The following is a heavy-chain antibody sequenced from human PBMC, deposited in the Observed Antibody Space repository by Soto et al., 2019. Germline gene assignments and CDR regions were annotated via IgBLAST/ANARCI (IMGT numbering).Heavy chain of an antibody. D-gene: IGHD2-2*01. CDR2: INHSGST. V-gene: IGHV4-34*01. J-gene: IGHJ6*02. CDR1: GGSFSGYY. Sequence: PSETLSLTCAVYGGSFSGYYWSWIRQPPGKGLEWIGEINHSGSTNYNPSLKSRVTISVDTSKNQFSLKLSSVTAADTAVYYCARGRLFLYCSSTSCSGPYYYYYYGMDVWGQGTTVTVSS. CDR3: ARGRLFLYCSSTSCSGPYYYYYYGMDV.